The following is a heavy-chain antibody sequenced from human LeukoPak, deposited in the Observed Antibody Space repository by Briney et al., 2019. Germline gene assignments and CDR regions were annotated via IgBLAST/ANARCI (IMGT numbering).Heavy chain of an antibody. Sequence: PSETLSLTCTVSDDSITMYYWTWIRQPPGKGLEWIGYVDHTGSTKFNPSLNGRVSISRDTSKNLFSLRLRSVTAADAAVYFCARGRVSSSTWYSTYYYYFYMDVWGKGTTVTVSS. V-gene: IGHV4-59*01. CDR1: DDSITMYY. CDR2: VDHTGST. CDR3: ARGRVSSSTWYSTYYYYFYMDV. J-gene: IGHJ6*03. D-gene: IGHD4-11*01.